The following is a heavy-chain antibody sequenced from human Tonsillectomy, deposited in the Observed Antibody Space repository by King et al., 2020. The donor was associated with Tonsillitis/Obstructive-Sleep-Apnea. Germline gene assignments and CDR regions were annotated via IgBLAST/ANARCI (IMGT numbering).Heavy chain of an antibody. CDR2: IYYSGST. CDR3: ARGLLGYGNGMDV. Sequence: VQLQESGPGLVKPSQTLSLTCTVSGGSISSGGYYWSWIRQHPGKGLEWIGFIYYSGSTYYNPSLKSRVTISVDTSKHQFSLKVSSVTAADTAVYNWARGLLGYGNGMDVWGQGTTVTVSS. CDR1: GGSISSGGYY. D-gene: IGHD2-15*01. J-gene: IGHJ6*02. V-gene: IGHV4-31*03.